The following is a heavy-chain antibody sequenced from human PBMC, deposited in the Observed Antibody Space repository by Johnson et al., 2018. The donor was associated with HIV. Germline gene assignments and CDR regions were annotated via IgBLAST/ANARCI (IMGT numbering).Heavy chain of an antibody. V-gene: IGHV3-30*18. CDR2: ISYDGSNK. J-gene: IGHJ3*02. CDR1: GFTFSSYG. CDR3: AKSIAAAGTNAFDI. D-gene: IGHD6-13*01. Sequence: QLVESGGGVVQPGRSLRLSCAASGFTFSSYGMHWVRQAPGKGLEWVAVISYDGSNKYYADSVKGRFTISRDNSKNTLYLQMNSLRAEDTAVYYCAKSIAAAGTNAFDIWGQGTMVTVSS.